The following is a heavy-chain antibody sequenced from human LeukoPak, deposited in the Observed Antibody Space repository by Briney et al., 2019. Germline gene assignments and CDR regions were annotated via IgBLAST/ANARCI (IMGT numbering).Heavy chain of an antibody. J-gene: IGHJ4*02. D-gene: IGHD6-13*01. Sequence: GGSLRLSCAASGFAFSSYSMNWVRQAPGKGLEWVSSISSSSSYIYYAGSVKGRFTISRDNAKNSLYLQMNSLRAEDTAVYYCARDIPTYSSSWPIDYWGQGTLVTVSS. CDR3: ARDIPTYSSSWPIDY. CDR2: ISSSSSYI. V-gene: IGHV3-21*01. CDR1: GFAFSSYS.